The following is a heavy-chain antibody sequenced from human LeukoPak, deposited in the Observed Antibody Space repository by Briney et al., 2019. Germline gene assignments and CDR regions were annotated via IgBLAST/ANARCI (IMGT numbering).Heavy chain of an antibody. CDR2: ISSSGSTI. J-gene: IGHJ4*02. Sequence: GGSLRLSCAAPGFTFSSYEMNWVRQAPGKGLEWVSYISSSGSTIYYADSVKGRFTISRDNAKNSLYLQMNSLRAEDTAVYYCARDRGYCSGGSCAPAYFDYWGQGTLVTVSS. D-gene: IGHD2-15*01. CDR3: ARDRGYCSGGSCAPAYFDY. V-gene: IGHV3-48*03. CDR1: GFTFSSYE.